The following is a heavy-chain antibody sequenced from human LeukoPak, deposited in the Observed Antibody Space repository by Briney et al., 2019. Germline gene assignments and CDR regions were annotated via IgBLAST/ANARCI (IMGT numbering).Heavy chain of an antibody. CDR1: GYTFTSYY. D-gene: IGHD6-13*01. CDR2: INAGNGNT. CDR3: ARWRPGIAAVDY. J-gene: IGHJ4*02. Sequence: ASVKVSCKASGYTFTSYYMHWVRQAPGQRLEWMGWINAGNGNTKYSQKFQGRVTITRDTSASTAYMELSSLRSEDTAVYYCARWRPGIAAVDYWGQGTLVTVSS. V-gene: IGHV1-3*01.